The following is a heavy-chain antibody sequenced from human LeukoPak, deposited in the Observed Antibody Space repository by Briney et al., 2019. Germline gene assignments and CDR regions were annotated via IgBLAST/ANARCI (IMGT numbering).Heavy chain of an antibody. CDR1: GFTFSSIH. CDR3: AKSSSGGSCYSVGGCWFDP. V-gene: IGHV3-53*05. Sequence: GGSLRLSCAASGFTFSSIHMVWVRQAPGKGLEWVSVTYTGGNSYYADSVKGRFTISRDNSKNTLYLQIDSLRAEDTALYYCAKSSSGGSCYSVGGCWFDPWGQGTLVTVSS. J-gene: IGHJ5*02. D-gene: IGHD2-15*01. CDR2: TYTGGNS.